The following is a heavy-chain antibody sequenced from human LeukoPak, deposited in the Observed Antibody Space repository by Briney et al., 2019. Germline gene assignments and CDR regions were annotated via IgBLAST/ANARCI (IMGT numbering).Heavy chain of an antibody. CDR3: ASETYESAYFDY. D-gene: IGHD3-22*01. CDR1: GFIFSSYG. Sequence: PGGSLRLSCAASGFIFSSYGMHWVRQAPGKGLEWVSFIRYDGSTKYYADSVKGRFTISRDNSKNTLYLQMNSLRPEDTAVYYCASETYESAYFDYWGQGTLVTVSS. V-gene: IGHV3-30*02. J-gene: IGHJ4*02. CDR2: IRYDGSTK.